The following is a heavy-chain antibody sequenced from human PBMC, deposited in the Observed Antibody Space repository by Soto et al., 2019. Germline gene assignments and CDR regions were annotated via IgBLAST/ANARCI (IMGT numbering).Heavy chain of an antibody. CDR1: GGTFSGYA. V-gene: IGHV1-69*13. CDR3: AKSHEGYQLPHYYYGMDV. D-gene: IGHD2-2*01. J-gene: IGHJ6*02. CDR2: IIPIFGTA. Sequence: ASVKVSCKASGGTFSGYAISWVRQAPGQGLEWMGGIIPIFGTANYAQKFQGRVTITADESTSTAYMELSSLRSEDTAVYYCAKSHEGYQLPHYYYGMDVWGQGTTVTVSS.